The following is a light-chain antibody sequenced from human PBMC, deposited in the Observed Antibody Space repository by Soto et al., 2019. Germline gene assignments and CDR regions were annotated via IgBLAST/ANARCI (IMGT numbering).Light chain of an antibody. Sequence: LSAXVGDXVTIXXLTSQSISSYVNWYQEKPGASNKLLIYAACILRSGVPSSFSRSGSATDFTLTISMLQPEHFASYYRHHSYNRPWTFGQGTKVDIK. CDR2: AAC. J-gene: IGKJ1*01. CDR1: QSISSY. CDR3: HHSYNRPWT. V-gene: IGKV1-39*01.